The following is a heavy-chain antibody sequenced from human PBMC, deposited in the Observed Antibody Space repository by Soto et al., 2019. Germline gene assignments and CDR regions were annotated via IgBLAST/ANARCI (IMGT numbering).Heavy chain of an antibody. CDR3: ARVGIAALSGYWFEP. CDR1: GGSISSYY. Sequence: QVQLQESGPGLVKPSETLSLTCTVSGGSISSYYWSWIRQPPGKGLEVIGYIYYSGSTNYNPALKSRVTIPVDTSKNHFSLKLSSVTAADTAVYYCARVGIAALSGYWFEPWGQGTLVTVSS. CDR2: IYYSGST. J-gene: IGHJ5*02. V-gene: IGHV4-59*01. D-gene: IGHD6-6*01.